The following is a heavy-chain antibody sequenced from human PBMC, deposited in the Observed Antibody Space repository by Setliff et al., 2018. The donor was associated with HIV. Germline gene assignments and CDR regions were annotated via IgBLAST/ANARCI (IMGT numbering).Heavy chain of an antibody. CDR3: AKDRGPEGAPYSYYGMDV. Sequence: GGSLRLSCAASGFTFSSYAMHWVRQAPGKGLEWVAVISYDGSNKYYADSVKGRFTISRGNSKNTLYLQMNSLRAEDTAVYYCAKDRGPEGAPYSYYGMDVWGQGTTVTVSS. V-gene: IGHV3-30*04. CDR1: GFTFSSYA. J-gene: IGHJ6*02. CDR2: ISYDGSNK.